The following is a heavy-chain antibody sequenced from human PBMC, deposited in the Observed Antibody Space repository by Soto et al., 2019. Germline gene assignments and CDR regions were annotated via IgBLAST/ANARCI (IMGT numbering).Heavy chain of an antibody. CDR1: GFTFSSYG. CDR3: AKFPGIAAAGTDRVSXYYYYGMDV. V-gene: IGHV3-30*18. Sequence: SLRLSCAASGFTFSSYGMHWVRQAPGKGLEWVAVISYDGSNKYYADSVKGRFTISRDNSKNTLYLQMNSLRAEDTAVYYCAKFPGIAAAGTDRVSXYYYYGMDVWGQGTTVTVSS. J-gene: IGHJ6*02. D-gene: IGHD6-13*01. CDR2: ISYDGSNK.